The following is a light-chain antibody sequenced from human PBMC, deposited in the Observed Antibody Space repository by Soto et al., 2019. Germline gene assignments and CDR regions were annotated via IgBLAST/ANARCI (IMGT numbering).Light chain of an antibody. CDR3: AAWADSLSGVV. Sequence: QSVLTQPPSASGTPGQRVTISCSGRSSNIGRKTVSWYQQLPGTAPKLLIYSDNQRASGVPDRFSGSKSGTSASLAISGLQSEDEDDYYCAAWADSLSGVVFGGGTKVTVL. CDR1: SSNIGRKT. CDR2: SDN. V-gene: IGLV1-44*01. J-gene: IGLJ2*01.